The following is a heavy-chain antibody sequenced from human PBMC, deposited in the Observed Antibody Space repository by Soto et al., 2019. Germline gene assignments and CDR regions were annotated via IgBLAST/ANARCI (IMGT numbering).Heavy chain of an antibody. CDR3: AKVGGXXVWGSYRYADV. J-gene: IGHJ6*02. CDR1: GFTFSSYG. D-gene: IGHD3-16*02. CDR2: ISYDGSNK. Sequence: QVQLVESGGGVVQPGRSLRLSCAASGFTFSSYGMHWVRQAPGKGLEWXXVISYDGSNKYYADSVKGRFTISRDNSKNTLYLHMNSLRAEDTAVYYCAKVGGXXVWGSYRYADVWGQGTTVTVSS. V-gene: IGHV3-30*18.